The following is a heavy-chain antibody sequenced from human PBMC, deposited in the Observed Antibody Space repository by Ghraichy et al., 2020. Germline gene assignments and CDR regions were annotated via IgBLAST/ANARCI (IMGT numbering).Heavy chain of an antibody. CDR1: GYTFTSYY. CDR2: INPSGGST. J-gene: IGHJ5*02. CDR3: AREAVAAAPPGYNWFDP. D-gene: IGHD6-13*01. V-gene: IGHV1-46*03. Sequence: ASVKVSCKASGYTFTSYYMHWVRQAPGQGLEWMGIINPSGGSTSYAQKFQGRVTMTRDTSTSTVYMELSSLRSEDTAVYYCAREAVAAAPPGYNWFDPWGQGTLVTVSS.